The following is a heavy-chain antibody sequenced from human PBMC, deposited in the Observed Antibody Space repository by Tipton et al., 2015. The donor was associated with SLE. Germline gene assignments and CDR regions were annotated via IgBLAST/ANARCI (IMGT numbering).Heavy chain of an antibody. J-gene: IGHJ5*02. CDR2: IRSEAYGHFT. CDR3: ARDGPVVVLAANWFDP. CDR1: GFTFGASA. Sequence: SLRLSCTTSGFTFGASAMSWVRQAPGKGLEWVGFIRSEAYGHFTEYAASVKGRFTISRDDSKSIAHVQMNSLRAEDTAVYYCARDGPVVVLAANWFDPWGQGTLVTVSS. V-gene: IGHV3-49*04. D-gene: IGHD2-15*01.